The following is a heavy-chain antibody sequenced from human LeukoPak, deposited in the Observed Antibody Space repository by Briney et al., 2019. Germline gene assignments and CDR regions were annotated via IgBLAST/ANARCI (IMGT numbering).Heavy chain of an antibody. CDR1: GFTFSSYG. J-gene: IGHJ6*02. CDR3: ARGVSGSYYRAHYYYYGMDV. D-gene: IGHD3-10*01. Sequence: PGGSLRLSCAASGFTFSSYGMHWVRQAPGKGLEWVAVIWYDGSNKYYADSVKGRFTISRDNSKNTLYLQMNSLRAEDTAVYYCARGVSGSYYRAHYYYYGMDVWGQGTTVTVSS. V-gene: IGHV3-33*01. CDR2: IWYDGSNK.